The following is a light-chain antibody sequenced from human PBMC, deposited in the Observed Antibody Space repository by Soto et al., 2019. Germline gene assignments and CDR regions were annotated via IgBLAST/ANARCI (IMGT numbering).Light chain of an antibody. V-gene: IGLV4-60*03. CDR2: LEGSGNY. CDR1: SGRSSYI. J-gene: IGLJ3*02. CDR3: ETWDSNTRV. Sequence: QAVVTQSSSASASLGSSVKLTCTLSSGRSSYIIAWHQQQPGKAPRYLMKLEGSGNYNKGSGVPDRFSGSSSGSDRYLSISNLQSEDEADYYCETWDSNTRVFGGGTQLTVL.